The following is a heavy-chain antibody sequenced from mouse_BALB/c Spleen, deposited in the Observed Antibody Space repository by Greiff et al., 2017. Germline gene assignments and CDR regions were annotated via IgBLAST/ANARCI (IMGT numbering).Heavy chain of an antibody. Sequence: NLVESGGGLVQPGGSLKLSCAASGFTFSSYTMSWVRQTPEKRLEWVAYISNGGGSTYYPDTVKGRFTISRDNAKNTLYLQMSSLKSEDTAMYYFARHESYDGSFAYCGQGTLVTVSA. D-gene: IGHD1-1*01. V-gene: IGHV5-12-2*01. CDR1: GFTFSSYT. CDR2: ISNGGGST. CDR3: ARHESYDGSFAY. J-gene: IGHJ3*01.